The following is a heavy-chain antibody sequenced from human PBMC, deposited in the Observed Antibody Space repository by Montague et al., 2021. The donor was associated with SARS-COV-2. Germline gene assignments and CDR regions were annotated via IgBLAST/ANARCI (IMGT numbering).Heavy chain of an antibody. V-gene: IGHV6-1*01. J-gene: IGHJ4*02. CDR2: TYSRSKWYS. CDR3: VRYSGWFYFDF. Sequence: CAISGDSVSSIHVACGWIRQSPSGALAWLGRTYSRSKWYSDYAPSVRGRLTVNPDASKNEFSLELNYMTPEDTAVYYCVRYSGWFYFDFWGQGTLVTVSS. D-gene: IGHD6-19*01. CDR1: GDSVSSIHVA.